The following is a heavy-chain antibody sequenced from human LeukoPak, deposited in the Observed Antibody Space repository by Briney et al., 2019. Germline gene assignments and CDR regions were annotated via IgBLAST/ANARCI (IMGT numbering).Heavy chain of an antibody. V-gene: IGHV3-30*18. CDR3: AKEGGYSYGSRKYNWFDP. CDR1: GFTFSSYG. D-gene: IGHD5-18*01. J-gene: IGHJ5*02. Sequence: PGGSLRLSCAASGFTFSSYGMHWVRQAPGKGLEWGAVISYDGSNKYYADSVKGRFTISRDNSKNTLYLQMNSLRAEDTAVYYCAKEGGYSYGSRKYNWFDPWGQGTLVTVSS. CDR2: ISYDGSNK.